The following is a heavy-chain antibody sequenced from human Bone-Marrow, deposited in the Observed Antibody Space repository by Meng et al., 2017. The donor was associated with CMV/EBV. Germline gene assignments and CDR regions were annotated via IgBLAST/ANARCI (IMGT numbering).Heavy chain of an antibody. CDR3: ASLRGVLVVPAAKDYYGMDV. Sequence: SVKVSCKASGGTFSSYAISWVRQAPGQGLEWMGGIIPILGIANYAQKFQGRVTITADKSTSTAYMELSSLRSEDTAVYYCASLRGVLVVPAAKDYYGMDVWGQGTTVTVSS. V-gene: IGHV1-69*10. CDR1: GGTFSSYA. D-gene: IGHD2-2*01. CDR2: IIPILGIA. J-gene: IGHJ6*02.